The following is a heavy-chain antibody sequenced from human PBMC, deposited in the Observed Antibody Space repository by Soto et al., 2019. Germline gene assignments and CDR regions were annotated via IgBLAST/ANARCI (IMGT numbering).Heavy chain of an antibody. CDR1: GGSISSSNW. V-gene: IGHV4-4*02. D-gene: IGHD2-2*01. CDR2: IYHSGST. J-gene: IGHJ6*02. CDR3: ARDCSSTSCLGKPPGRYGMDV. Sequence: QVQLQESGPGLVKPSGTLSLTCAVSGGSISSSNWWSWVRQPPGKGLEWIGEIYHSGSTNYNPSLKGRVTISVDKSKNQFSLKLSSVTAADTAVYYCARDCSSTSCLGKPPGRYGMDVWGQGTTVTVSS.